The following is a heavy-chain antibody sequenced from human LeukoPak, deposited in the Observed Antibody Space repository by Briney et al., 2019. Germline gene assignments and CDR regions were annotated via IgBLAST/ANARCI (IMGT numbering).Heavy chain of an antibody. J-gene: IGHJ4*02. V-gene: IGHV3-74*01. CDR1: GFTFSDYW. CDR2: IDSPGSST. D-gene: IGHD6-13*01. CDR3: ARGPLIAAAGTW. Sequence: PGGSLRLSCAASGFTFSDYWMHWVRQAPGKGLVWVSRIDSPGSSTSYADSVRGRFTISRDNAKNSLFLQMNCLRAEDTAVYYCARGPLIAAAGTWWGQGTLVTVSS.